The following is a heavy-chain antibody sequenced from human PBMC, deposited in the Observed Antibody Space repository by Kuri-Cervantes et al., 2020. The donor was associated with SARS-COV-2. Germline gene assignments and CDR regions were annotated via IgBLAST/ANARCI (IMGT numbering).Heavy chain of an antibody. V-gene: IGHV1-2*02. Sequence: ASVKVSCKASGYTFTGYYTHWVRQAPGQGLEWMGWINPTIGGTNDAKKFQGRVTMTRDTSISTAYRELTSLRSDDTAGYYCARGGYYDSSGYYYHHKASFGDYWGQGTLVTVSS. CDR3: ARGGYYDSSGYYYHHKASFGDY. CDR2: INPTIGGT. D-gene: IGHD3-22*01. CDR1: GYTFTGYY. J-gene: IGHJ4*02.